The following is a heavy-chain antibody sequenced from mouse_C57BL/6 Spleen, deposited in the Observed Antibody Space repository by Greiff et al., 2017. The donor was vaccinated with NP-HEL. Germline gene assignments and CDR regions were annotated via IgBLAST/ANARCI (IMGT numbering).Heavy chain of an antibody. CDR2: ISSGGSYT. CDR3: ARRYYDSAWFAY. CDR1: GFTFSSYG. J-gene: IGHJ3*01. V-gene: IGHV5-6*01. D-gene: IGHD2-4*01. Sequence: EVQGVESGGDLVKPGGSLKLSCAASGFTFSSYGMSWVRQTPDKRLEWVATISSGGSYTYYPDSVKGRFTISRDNAKNTLYLQMSSLKSEDTAMYYCARRYYDSAWFAYWGQGTLVTVSA.